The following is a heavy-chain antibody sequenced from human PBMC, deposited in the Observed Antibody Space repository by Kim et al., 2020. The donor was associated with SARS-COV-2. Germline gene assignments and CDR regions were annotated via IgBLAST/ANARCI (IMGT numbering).Heavy chain of an antibody. J-gene: IGHJ4*02. CDR2: ISYDGSNK. CDR1: GFTFSSYA. V-gene: IGHV3-30*04. CDR3: ARVCPSSLPYYFDY. D-gene: IGHD6-13*01. Sequence: GGSLRLSCAASGFTFSSYAMHWVRQAPGKGLEWVAVISYDGSNKYYADSVKGRFTISRDNSKNTLYLQMNSLRAEDTAVYYCARVCPSSLPYYFDYWGQGTPVTVSS.